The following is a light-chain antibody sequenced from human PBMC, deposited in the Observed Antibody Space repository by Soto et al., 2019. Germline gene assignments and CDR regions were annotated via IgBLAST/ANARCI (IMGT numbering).Light chain of an antibody. J-gene: IGLJ1*01. CDR1: SSDVGAYDY. Sequence: QSALTQPPSASGSPGQSVTISCTGTSSDVGAYDYVSWYQQHPGKAPKLMIYEINKRPSGVPDRFSGSKSGNTASLTVSGLQAEEEADYYCSSFAGSNNFPYVFGTGTKVPS. V-gene: IGLV2-8*01. CDR2: EIN. CDR3: SSFAGSNNFPYV.